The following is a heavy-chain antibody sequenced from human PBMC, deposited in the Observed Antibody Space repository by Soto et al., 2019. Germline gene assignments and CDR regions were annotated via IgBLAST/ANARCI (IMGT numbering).Heavy chain of an antibody. J-gene: IGHJ6*02. V-gene: IGHV4-4*02. CDR1: GDSITGDNW. CDR2: IHHSGAT. CDR3: ATQGFYRLGV. Sequence: QVQLQESGPGLVQPSGTLSLTCAVSGDSITGDNWWSWVRQPPGKGLEWIGEIHHSGATNYNPSLKXXVXIXXDKSKNQFSLKLNSVPAADPAMFYCATQGFYRLGVWGRGPTVTVSS.